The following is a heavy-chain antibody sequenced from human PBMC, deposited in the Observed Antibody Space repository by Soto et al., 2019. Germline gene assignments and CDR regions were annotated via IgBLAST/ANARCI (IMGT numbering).Heavy chain of an antibody. V-gene: IGHV3-23*01. J-gene: IGHJ4*02. CDR3: AKNRPTWIQLWSLDY. D-gene: IGHD5-18*01. CDR2: LSDNGGTT. Sequence: EVQLLESGGGLVQPGGSLRLSCAASGFTFSTYAMDWVRQAPGKGLEWVSSLSDNGGTTYYADSVKGRFTISRDNSKNTLYLHMNSLRADDTAVYYCAKNRPTWIQLWSLDYWGQGTLVTVSS. CDR1: GFTFSTYA.